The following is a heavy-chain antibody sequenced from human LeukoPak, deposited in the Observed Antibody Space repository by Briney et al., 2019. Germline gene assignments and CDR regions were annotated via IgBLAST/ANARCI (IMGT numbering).Heavy chain of an antibody. CDR3: ARGGSSIYYYYYMDV. D-gene: IGHD2-15*01. Sequence: GGSLRLSCAASGFTFSSYAMHWVRQAPGKGLEWVAVISYDGSNKYYADSVKGRFTISRDNPKNTLYLQMNSLRAEDTAVYYCARGGSSIYYYYYMDVWGKGTTVTVSS. J-gene: IGHJ6*03. CDR1: GFTFSSYA. CDR2: ISYDGSNK. V-gene: IGHV3-30*04.